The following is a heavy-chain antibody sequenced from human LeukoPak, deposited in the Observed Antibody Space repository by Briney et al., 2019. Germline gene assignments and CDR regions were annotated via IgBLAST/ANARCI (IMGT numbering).Heavy chain of an antibody. J-gene: IGHJ4*02. V-gene: IGHV3-23*01. CDR1: GFTFSGSA. CDR3: ANPNDRRGYFYGRFDN. Sequence: GGSLRLSCAASGFTFSGSAMSWVRQAPGKGLEWVSALGGSDGGTYYADSVKGRFTIPRDNSKNTLYLQMNSLRADDTAVYYCANPNDRRGYFYGRFDNGGQGTRVTVPS. D-gene: IGHD3-22*01. CDR2: LGGSDGGT.